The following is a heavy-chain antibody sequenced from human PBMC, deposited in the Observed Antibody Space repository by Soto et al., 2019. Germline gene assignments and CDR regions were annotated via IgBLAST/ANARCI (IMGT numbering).Heavy chain of an antibody. V-gene: IGHV4-34*01. Sequence: QVHLQQWGAGLLKPSETLSLTCAVYGGAFSGYYWSWIRQPPGKGLEWIGDINHSGSTNYNPSLESRITISVDTAKTQFSPKLSSVTAADTAGYYCASPYYDFWSGPPWGTQKYYFDFWGQGTLVTVSS. CDR2: INHSGST. CDR3: ASPYYDFWSGPPWGTQKYYFDF. CDR1: GGAFSGYY. J-gene: IGHJ4*02. D-gene: IGHD3-3*01.